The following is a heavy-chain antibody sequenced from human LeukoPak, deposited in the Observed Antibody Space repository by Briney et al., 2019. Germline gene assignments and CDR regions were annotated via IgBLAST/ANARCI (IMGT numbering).Heavy chain of an antibody. CDR2: IYYSGST. J-gene: IGHJ3*02. D-gene: IGHD3-22*01. V-gene: IGHV4-31*03. CDR3: ARDRTPTYYYDSSGPRDAFDI. Sequence: SETLSLTCTVSGGSISSGGYYWSWIRQHPGKGLEWIGYIYYSGSTYYNPSLNSRVTISVDTSKNQFSLKLSSVTAAETAVYYCARDRTPTYYYDSSGPRDAFDIWGQGTMVTVSS. CDR1: GGSISSGGYY.